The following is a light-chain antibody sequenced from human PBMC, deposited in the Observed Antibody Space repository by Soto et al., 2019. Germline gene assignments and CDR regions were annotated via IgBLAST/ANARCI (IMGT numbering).Light chain of an antibody. Sequence: EIVLTQSPATLSLSPGERATLFCRASQSVSSYLAWYQQKPGQAPRLLIYDASNRATGIPARFSGSGSGTDFTLAVRSLEPEDFAVCCCQQRSNWRGTCGGVTNVDIK. V-gene: IGKV3-11*01. J-gene: IGKJ4*02. CDR1: QSVSSY. CDR2: DAS. CDR3: QQRSNWRGT.